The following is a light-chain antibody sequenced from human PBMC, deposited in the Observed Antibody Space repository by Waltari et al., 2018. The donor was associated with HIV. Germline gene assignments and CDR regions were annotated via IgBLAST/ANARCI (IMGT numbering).Light chain of an antibody. CDR2: KNF. CDR3: VGWDSSLSAYV. CDR1: SSNIENDT. J-gene: IGLJ1*01. Sequence: QSFLTQPPPASGTPGQPVTISCSGSSSNIENDTVYWYQQLPGMTPKLLIYKNFLRPSGVPDRFAASKSGTSASLTISGLRSADEADYYCVGWDSSLSAYVFGAGTKVAVL. V-gene: IGLV1-47*01.